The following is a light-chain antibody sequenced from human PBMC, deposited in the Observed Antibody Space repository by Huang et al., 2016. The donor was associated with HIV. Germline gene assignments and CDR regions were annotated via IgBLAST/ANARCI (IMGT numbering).Light chain of an antibody. J-gene: IGKJ4*01. V-gene: IGKV3-15*01. CDR2: GSS. CDR3: HQYNNWRLS. Sequence: EIVMTQSPATLSVSPGERVTLSCRATRSVNPNLAWYQQRPGQAPRRRIYGSSTRAPGIPDRFSGSGSGTDFSLTISSLQSEDFALYYCHQYNNWRLSFGGGTRVDI. CDR1: RSVNPN.